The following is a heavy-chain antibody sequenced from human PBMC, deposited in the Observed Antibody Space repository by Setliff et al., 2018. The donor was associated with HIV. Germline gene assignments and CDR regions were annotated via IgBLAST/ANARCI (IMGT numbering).Heavy chain of an antibody. D-gene: IGHD7-27*01. CDR1: GYTFTEYF. V-gene: IGHV1-2*02. Sequence: ASVKVSCKASGYTFTEYFMHWVRQAPGQGLEWMGWISPNNGDTTIPQRFQGRVTMTSDTSINTAYMELSGLRSDDTAAYFCARQLSNSLDNWGQGTLVTVSS. CDR2: ISPNNGDT. CDR3: ARQLSNSLDN. J-gene: IGHJ4*02.